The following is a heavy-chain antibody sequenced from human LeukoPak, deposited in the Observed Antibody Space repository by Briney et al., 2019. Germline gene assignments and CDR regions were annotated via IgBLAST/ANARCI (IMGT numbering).Heavy chain of an antibody. CDR1: GYSFINND. Sequence: ASVKVSCKASGYSFINNDINWVRQAPGQGLEWTAWMNPKSGNTGSAQHFQGRVTLTQNIAISTAYLEVRNLKSEDTAVYYCVRDLRGSDDFWGQGTLVIVTS. D-gene: IGHD1-26*01. J-gene: IGHJ4*02. CDR3: VRDLRGSDDF. CDR2: MNPKSGNT. V-gene: IGHV1-8*01.